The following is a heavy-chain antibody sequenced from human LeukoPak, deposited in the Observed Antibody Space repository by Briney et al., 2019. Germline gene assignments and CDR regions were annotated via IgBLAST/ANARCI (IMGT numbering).Heavy chain of an antibody. J-gene: IGHJ4*02. CDR1: GFTVSRNY. V-gene: IGHV3-53*01. CDR3: AGTIVGKWAIDY. D-gene: IGHD3-22*01. CDR2: IYSGGST. Sequence: PGGSLRLSCAASGFTVSRNYMTWVRQAPGKGLEWVSVIYSGGSTYYADSVKGRFTISRDNSKNTLYLQMNSLRAGDTAVYYCAGTIVGKWAIDYWGQGTLVTVSS.